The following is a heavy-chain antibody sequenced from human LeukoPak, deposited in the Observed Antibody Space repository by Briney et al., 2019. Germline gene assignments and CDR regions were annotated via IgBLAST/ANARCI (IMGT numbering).Heavy chain of an antibody. CDR3: ARDVLIAADGVIRLDAFDI. CDR1: GFTFSSYN. J-gene: IGHJ3*02. V-gene: IGHV3-21*01. D-gene: IGHD6-13*01. Sequence: GGSLRLSCAASGFTFSSYNMNWVRQAPGKGLEWVSSISRSNNYIYYADSVRGRFTIPRDNAKNSLYLQMNSLRAEDTAVYYCARDVLIAADGVIRLDAFDIWGQGTVVTVSS. CDR2: ISRSNNYI.